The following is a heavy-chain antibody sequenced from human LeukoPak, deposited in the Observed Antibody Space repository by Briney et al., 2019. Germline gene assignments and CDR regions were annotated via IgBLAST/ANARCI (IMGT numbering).Heavy chain of an antibody. CDR3: AREGCSGGSCYPFAFDI. J-gene: IGHJ3*02. D-gene: IGHD2-15*01. Sequence: TGGSLRLSCAASGFTFSSYSMNWVRQAPGKGLEWVSSISSSSSYIYYADSVKGRFTIPRDNAKNSLYLQMNTLRAEDTAVYYCAREGCSGGSCYPFAFDIWGQGTMVTVSS. CDR2: ISSSSSYI. V-gene: IGHV3-21*01. CDR1: GFTFSSYS.